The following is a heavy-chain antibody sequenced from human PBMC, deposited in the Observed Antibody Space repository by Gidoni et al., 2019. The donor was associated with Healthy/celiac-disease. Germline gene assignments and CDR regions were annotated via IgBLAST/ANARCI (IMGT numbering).Heavy chain of an antibody. J-gene: IGHJ4*02. Sequence: EVQLLASGGGLVQPGGSLRLSCAASGFTFSSYAMSWVRQAPGKGLEWGSAISGSGGSTYYADSVKGRFTISRDDSKNTLYLQMNSLRAEDTAVYYCAKDNSAMVRGVTGYFDYWGQGTLVTVSS. CDR2: ISGSGGST. CDR1: GFTFSSYA. D-gene: IGHD3-10*01. V-gene: IGHV3-23*01. CDR3: AKDNSAMVRGVTGYFDY.